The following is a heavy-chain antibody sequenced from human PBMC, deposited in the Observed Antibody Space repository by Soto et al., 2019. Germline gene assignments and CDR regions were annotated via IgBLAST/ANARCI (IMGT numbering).Heavy chain of an antibody. CDR2: ISYDGSNK. CDR3: AKGAGVTTVSY. Sequence: QVQLVESGGGVVQPGRSLRLSCAASGFTFSSYGMHWVRRAPGKGLEWVAVISYDGSNKYYADSVKGRFTISRDNSKNTLYLQMNSLRAEDTAVYYCAKGAGVTTVSYWVQGTLVTVSS. D-gene: IGHD4-4*01. CDR1: GFTFSSYG. J-gene: IGHJ4*02. V-gene: IGHV3-30*18.